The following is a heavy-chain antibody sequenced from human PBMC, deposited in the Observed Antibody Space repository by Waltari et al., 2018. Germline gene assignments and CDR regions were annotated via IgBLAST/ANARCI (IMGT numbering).Heavy chain of an antibody. CDR3: ATWDPRWHPIANDY. J-gene: IGHJ4*02. CDR1: GYTFTDYY. D-gene: IGHD6-13*01. Sequence: EVQLVQSGAEVKKPGATVKISCKASGYTFTDYYMHWVQQAPGKGLEWMGRVDPENGETINAEKFQGRVTITADTSTDTAYMELSSLRSEDTAVYYCATWDPRWHPIANDYWGQGTLVTVSS. V-gene: IGHV1-69-2*01. CDR2: VDPENGET.